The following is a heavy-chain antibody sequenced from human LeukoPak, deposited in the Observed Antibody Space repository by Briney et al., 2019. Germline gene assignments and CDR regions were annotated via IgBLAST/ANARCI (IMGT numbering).Heavy chain of an antibody. CDR2: IRSKANSYAT. CDR3: TLSAAGPPWFDP. J-gene: IGHJ5*02. Sequence: GGSLRLSCAASGFTSSGSAMHWVRQASGKGLEWVARIRSKANSYATAYAASVKGRFTISRDDSKNTAYLQMNSLKTEDTAVYYCTLSAAGPPWFDPWGQGTLVTVSS. V-gene: IGHV3-73*01. D-gene: IGHD6-13*01. CDR1: GFTSSGSA.